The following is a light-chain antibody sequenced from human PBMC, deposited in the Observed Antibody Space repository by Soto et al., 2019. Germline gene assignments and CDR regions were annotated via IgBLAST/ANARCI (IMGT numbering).Light chain of an antibody. J-gene: IGKJ5*01. CDR1: QTINTF. CDR2: SAS. Sequence: DIQMTQSPSSLSASVGDKITINCRASQTINTFLHWYQQRPGKAPGLLIYSASNLQGGVPSRFSGSGAGTDFTLTINSLQPEDSATYYCQQSHVLPITFGQGTRLEIK. CDR3: QQSHVLPIT. V-gene: IGKV1-39*01.